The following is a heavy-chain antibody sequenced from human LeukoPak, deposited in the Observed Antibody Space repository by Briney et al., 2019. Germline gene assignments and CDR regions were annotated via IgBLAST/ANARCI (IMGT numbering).Heavy chain of an antibody. J-gene: IGHJ4*02. CDR2: IYYSGST. V-gene: IGHV4-59*08. CDR1: GGSISSYY. CDR3: ARRGIAAADPFDY. Sequence: SETLSLTCTVSGGSISSYYWSWIRQPPGKGLEWIGYIYYSGSTNYNPSLKSRVTISVDTSKNQFSLKLGSVTAADTAVYYCARRGIAAADPFDYWGQGTLVTVSS. D-gene: IGHD6-13*01.